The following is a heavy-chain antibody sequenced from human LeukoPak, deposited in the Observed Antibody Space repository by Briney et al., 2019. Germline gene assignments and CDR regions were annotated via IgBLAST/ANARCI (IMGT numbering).Heavy chain of an antibody. Sequence: SETLSLTCTVSGYSISSGHYWGWIRQPPEKGLEWIGNMYHSGSTYYNPPLKSRVTISEDTSKNQFSLKLRSVTAADTAVYYCARGPRFGELLWHWFDPWGQGTLVTVSS. D-gene: IGHD3-10*01. CDR3: ARGPRFGELLWHWFDP. CDR2: MYHSGST. V-gene: IGHV4-38-2*02. CDR1: GYSISSGHY. J-gene: IGHJ5*02.